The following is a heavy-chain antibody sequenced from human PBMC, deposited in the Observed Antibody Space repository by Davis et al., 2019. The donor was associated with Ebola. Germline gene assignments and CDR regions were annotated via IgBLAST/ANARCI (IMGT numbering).Heavy chain of an antibody. CDR1: GFTFSGSA. CDR2: IRSKAKSYAT. Sequence: GESLKISCAASGFTFSGSAMHWVRQASGKGLEWVGRIRSKAKSYATAYAASVKGRFTISRDDSKNTAYLQMNGLKTEDTAVYYCTSGGKVDYWGQGTLVTVSS. CDR3: TSGGKVDY. V-gene: IGHV3-73*01. J-gene: IGHJ4*02. D-gene: IGHD1-26*01.